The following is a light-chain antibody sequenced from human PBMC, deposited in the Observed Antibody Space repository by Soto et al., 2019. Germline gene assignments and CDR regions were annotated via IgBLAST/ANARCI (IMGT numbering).Light chain of an antibody. J-gene: IGLJ1*01. Sequence: QSALTQPASVSGSPGQSITISCTGTSSDVGSYNRVPWYQQHPDKAPKLMIYEDNKRPSGVSNRFSGSKSGNTASLTISGLQAEDEADYYCCSYAGSTMYVFGTGTKLTVL. CDR1: SSDVGSYNR. V-gene: IGLV2-23*01. CDR2: EDN. CDR3: CSYAGSTMYV.